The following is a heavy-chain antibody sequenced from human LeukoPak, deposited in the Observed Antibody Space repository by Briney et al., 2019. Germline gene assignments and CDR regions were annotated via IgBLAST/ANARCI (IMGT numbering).Heavy chain of an antibody. V-gene: IGHV3-30*03. D-gene: IGHD6-13*01. CDR2: ISYDGSSK. CDR1: GFTVSSSY. J-gene: IGHJ4*02. Sequence: GGALRLSCAASGFTVSSSYMNWVRQAPGKGLEWVAVISYDGSSKYYADSVKGRFTISRDNSKNTLSLQMNSLRAEDTAVYYCATESSSWRFDYWGQGTLVTVSS. CDR3: ATESSSWRFDY.